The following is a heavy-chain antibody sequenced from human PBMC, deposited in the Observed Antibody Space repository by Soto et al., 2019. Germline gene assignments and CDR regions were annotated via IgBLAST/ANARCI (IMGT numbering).Heavy chain of an antibody. CDR3: VRRRGYSSSAGFDY. V-gene: IGHV5-51*01. CDR2: IYPGGSDT. CDR1: EDIFTEYW. J-gene: IGHJ4*02. Sequence: PGESLKMSCAASEDIFTEYWICWVRHTPVRGLEWMGIIYPGGSDTRYSPSFEGQVNFSVDKSVNTAYLHLSTLKASDTAMFYCVRRRGYSSSAGFDYWAQGTLVTVS. D-gene: IGHD6-6*01.